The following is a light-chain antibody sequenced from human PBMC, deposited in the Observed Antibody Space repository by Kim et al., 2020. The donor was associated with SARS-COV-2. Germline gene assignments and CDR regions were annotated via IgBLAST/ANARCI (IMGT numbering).Light chain of an antibody. J-gene: IGKJ4*01. CDR3: QQSNSYST. CDR2: KAS. V-gene: IGKV1-5*03. CDR1: QSVSDW. Sequence: SAAVGDRVTITCRGSQSVSDWLAWYQQKPGKAPKLLIYKASTLESGVPSRFSGSGYGTDFTLSISSLQPDDFATYYCQQSNSYSTFGGGTKVDIK.